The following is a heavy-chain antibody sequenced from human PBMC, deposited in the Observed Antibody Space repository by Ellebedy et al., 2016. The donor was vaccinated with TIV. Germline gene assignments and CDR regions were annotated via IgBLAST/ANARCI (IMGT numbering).Heavy chain of an antibody. J-gene: IGHJ4*02. Sequence: ASVKVSXXASGYTFTSYGINWVRQATGQGLEWMGWMKPNSGNTGYAQKLQGRVTMTTDTSTSTAYMELRSLRSDDTAVYYCARSPRGHYYDSSGYYRYWGQGTLVTVSS. D-gene: IGHD3-22*01. CDR2: MKPNSGNT. CDR3: ARSPRGHYYDSSGYYRY. V-gene: IGHV1-18*04. CDR1: GYTFTSYG.